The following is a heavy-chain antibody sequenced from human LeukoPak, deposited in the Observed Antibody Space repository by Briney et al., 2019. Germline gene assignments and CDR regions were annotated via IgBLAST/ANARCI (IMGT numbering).Heavy chain of an antibody. J-gene: IGHJ4*02. CDR3: AKQGFGC. CDR2: ISGSADNT. V-gene: IGHV3-23*01. Sequence: PGGSLRLSCTASGFTLSSYAMSWVRQAPGEGPEWVSTISGSADNTNYAEAVKGRFTISRDNSKNTMYLQMNSLRAEDTAVYYCAKQGFGCWGQGTLVTVSS. CDR1: GFTLSSYA.